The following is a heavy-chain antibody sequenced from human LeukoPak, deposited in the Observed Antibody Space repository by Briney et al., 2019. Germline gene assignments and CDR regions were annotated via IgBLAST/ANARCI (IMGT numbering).Heavy chain of an antibody. CDR2: INPNSGGT. J-gene: IGHJ6*02. V-gene: IGHV1-2*02. D-gene: IGHD3-22*01. Sequence: ASVKVSCKASGYTFTCYYMHWVRQAPGQGLEWMGWINPNSGGTNYAQKFQGRVTMTRDTSISTAYMELSRLRSDDTAVYYCAREAGYYYDSSGRYGMDVWGQGTTVTVSS. CDR1: GYTFTCYY. CDR3: AREAGYYYDSSGRYGMDV.